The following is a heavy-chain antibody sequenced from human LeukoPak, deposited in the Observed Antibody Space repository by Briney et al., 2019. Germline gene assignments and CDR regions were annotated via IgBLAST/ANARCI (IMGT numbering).Heavy chain of an antibody. CDR2: INHSGST. V-gene: IGHV4-34*01. Sequence: PSETLSLTCTVSGASISCYYWSWIRQPPGKGLEWIGEINHSGSTNSNPSLKSRVTLSIDTSKNQFSLKRSSVTAADTAVYYCARGRGYGDYVGAFDIWGQGTMVTVSS. CDR3: ARGRGYGDYVGAFDI. D-gene: IGHD4-17*01. CDR1: GASISCYY. J-gene: IGHJ3*02.